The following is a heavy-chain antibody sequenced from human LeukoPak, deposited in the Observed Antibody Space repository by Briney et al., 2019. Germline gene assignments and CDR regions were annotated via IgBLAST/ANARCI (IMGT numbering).Heavy chain of an antibody. Sequence: PSETLSLTCTVSGGSISSGGYYWNWIRQHPGKGLEWIGFISYRGTTDYNPSLKSRIVISLDASKNQLFLKLNSVTAADTAVYYCARGIVVAPVYGAFDMWGQGTMVTVSS. CDR1: GGSISSGGYY. V-gene: IGHV4-31*03. CDR2: ISYRGTT. J-gene: IGHJ3*02. D-gene: IGHD2-21*01. CDR3: ARGIVVAPVYGAFDM.